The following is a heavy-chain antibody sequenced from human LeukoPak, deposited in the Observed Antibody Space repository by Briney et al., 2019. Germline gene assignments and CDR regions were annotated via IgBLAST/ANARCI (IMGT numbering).Heavy chain of an antibody. CDR2: ITSSGSYI. D-gene: IGHD6-13*01. Sequence: GGSLRLSCAASGFTFSSYTMNWVRQAPGKGLEWVSSITSSGSYIYYADSVKGRFTISRDNTKNSLYLQMNSLRVEDTAVYYCARGAYSSSWNCEHWGQGTLVTVSS. CDR1: GFTFSSYT. J-gene: IGHJ1*01. CDR3: ARGAYSSSWNCEH. V-gene: IGHV3-21*01.